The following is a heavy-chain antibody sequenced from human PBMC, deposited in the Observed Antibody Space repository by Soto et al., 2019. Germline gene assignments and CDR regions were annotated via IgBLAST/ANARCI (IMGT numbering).Heavy chain of an antibody. V-gene: IGHV3-30-3*01. CDR1: GFTFSSYA. Sequence: GGSLRLSCVASGFTFSSYAMHWVRQAPGKGLEWVAVISYDGSNKYYADSVKGRFTISRDNSKNTLYLQMNSLRAEDTAVYYCAKGIAAAIYYYGMDVWGQGTTVTVSS. CDR2: ISYDGSNK. D-gene: IGHD6-13*01. CDR3: AKGIAAAIYYYGMDV. J-gene: IGHJ6*02.